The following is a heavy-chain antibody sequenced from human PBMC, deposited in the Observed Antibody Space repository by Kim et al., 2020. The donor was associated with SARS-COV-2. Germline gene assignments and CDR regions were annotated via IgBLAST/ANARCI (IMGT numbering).Heavy chain of an antibody. CDR3: VKGVGELAGY. V-gene: IGHV3-9*01. D-gene: IGHD3-10*01. J-gene: IGHJ4*02. CDR2: M. Sequence: MGYADSVKGRLTISRDNAKNSLYLQMNNLRVEDTALYYCVKGVGELAGYWGQGTLVTVSS.